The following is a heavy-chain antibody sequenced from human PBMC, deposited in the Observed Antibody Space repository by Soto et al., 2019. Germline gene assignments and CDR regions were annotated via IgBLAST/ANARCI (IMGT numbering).Heavy chain of an antibody. CDR1: GYTSTNYG. Sequence: ASVKASCKVSGYTSTNYGISWVRPAPGQGLEWMGWINVYNGNTTYAQKAQGRATISTDTSTSTADMELRSLRSDDTAVYYCAADGLRRGYYYRHAFNIWGQGKMVTFS. CDR2: INVYNGNT. CDR3: AADGLRRGYYYRHAFNI. J-gene: IGHJ3*02. V-gene: IGHV1-18*01. D-gene: IGHD3-22*01.